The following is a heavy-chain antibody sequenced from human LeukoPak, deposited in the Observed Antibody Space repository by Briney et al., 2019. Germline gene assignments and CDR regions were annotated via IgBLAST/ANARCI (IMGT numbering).Heavy chain of an antibody. CDR2: IYPGDSDT. CDR3: ARLRDGYNYPGYFAY. J-gene: IGHJ4*02. V-gene: IGHV5-51*01. D-gene: IGHD5-24*01. Sequence: GESLKISCKGSGYSFTSYWIGWVRQMPGKGLEWMGIIYPGDSDTRYSPSFQGQVTISADKSISPAYLQWSSLKASDTAMYYCARLRDGYNYPGYFAYWGQGTLVTVSS. CDR1: GYSFTSYW.